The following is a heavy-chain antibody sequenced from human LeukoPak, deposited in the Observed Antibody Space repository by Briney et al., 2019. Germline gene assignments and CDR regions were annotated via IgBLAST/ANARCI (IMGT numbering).Heavy chain of an antibody. D-gene: IGHD2-2*01. CDR1: GGSISSFY. Sequence: SETLSLTCTVAGGSISSFYWSWIRQPPGKGLEWIGYIYNTENTNYNPSLKSRVTISVDTSKNQFSLKVKSVTASDTAVYYCATSKPDLDTWGQGTLVTVSS. J-gene: IGHJ5*02. CDR2: IYNTENT. V-gene: IGHV4-59*08. CDR3: ATSKPDLDT.